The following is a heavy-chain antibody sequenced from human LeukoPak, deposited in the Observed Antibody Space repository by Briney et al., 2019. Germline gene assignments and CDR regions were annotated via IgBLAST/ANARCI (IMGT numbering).Heavy chain of an antibody. CDR2: IYSEGST. J-gene: IGHJ4*02. Sequence: GVSLRLSCAASGFTVSSKYMSWVRQAPGKGLEWVSVIYSEGSTYYADSVKGRFTISRDNSKNTLYLQMNSLRAEDTAVYYCARDGYCSSTSCYTGLWYFDYWGQGTLVTVSS. CDR3: ARDGYCSSTSCYTGLWYFDY. D-gene: IGHD2-2*02. V-gene: IGHV3-53*05. CDR1: GFTVSSKY.